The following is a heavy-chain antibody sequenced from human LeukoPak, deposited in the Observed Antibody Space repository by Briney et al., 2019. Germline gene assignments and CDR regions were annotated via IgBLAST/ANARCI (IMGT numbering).Heavy chain of an antibody. CDR3: AELGITMIGGV. V-gene: IGHV3-48*03. J-gene: IGHJ6*04. CDR2: ISTGGGSI. D-gene: IGHD3-10*02. Sequence: GGSLRLSCVASGFTFSEYELNWVRQLPGKGLEWISHISTGGGSIHYADSVKGRFTISRDNAKNSLYLQMNSLRAEDTAVYYCAELGITMIGGVWGKGTTVTISS. CDR1: GFTFSEYE.